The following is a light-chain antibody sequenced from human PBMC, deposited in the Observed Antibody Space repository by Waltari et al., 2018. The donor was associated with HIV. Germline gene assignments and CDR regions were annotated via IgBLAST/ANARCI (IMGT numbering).Light chain of an antibody. CDR2: AAS. Sequence: DIQITQSPSSLSASVGDRVTITCRASQSISSYLDWYQQKPRKAPKPLIYAASSLESGVPSRFSGSGSGKDSTLTISSLQPEDFATYYCQQSYSTPRTFGQGTKVEIK. V-gene: IGKV1-39*01. J-gene: IGKJ1*01. CDR1: QSISSY. CDR3: QQSYSTPRT.